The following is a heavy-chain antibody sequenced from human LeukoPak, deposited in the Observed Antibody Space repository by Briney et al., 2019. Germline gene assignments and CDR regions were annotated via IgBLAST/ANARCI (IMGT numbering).Heavy chain of an antibody. J-gene: IGHJ4*02. Sequence: SETLSLTCAVSGDSLSNSNWWTWGRQPPGNGLEGSGEIFHGGSSNYNPSLKSRVTISVDESKNQFSLRLSSVTAADTAVYYCASGGSYSWHSWGQGTLVTVSS. CDR1: GDSLSNSNW. D-gene: IGHD4-23*01. V-gene: IGHV4-4*02. CDR2: IFHGGSS. CDR3: ASGGSYSWHS.